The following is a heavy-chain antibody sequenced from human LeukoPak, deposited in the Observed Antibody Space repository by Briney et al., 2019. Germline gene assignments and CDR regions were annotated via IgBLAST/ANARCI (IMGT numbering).Heavy chain of an antibody. V-gene: IGHV3-23*01. J-gene: IGHJ4*02. CDR3: AKQLGYCSDGSCYFPY. Sequence: GSLRLSCAASGFTFSSYWMHWVRQAPGKGLEWVSAISNNGGYTYYADSVQGRFTISRDNSKSTLCLQMNSLRAEDTAVYYCAKQLGYCSDGSCYFPYWGQGTLVTVSS. CDR2: ISNNGGYT. CDR1: GFTFSSYW. D-gene: IGHD2-15*01.